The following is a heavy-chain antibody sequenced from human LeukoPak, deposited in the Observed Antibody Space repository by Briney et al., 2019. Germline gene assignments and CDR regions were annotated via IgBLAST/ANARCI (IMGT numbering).Heavy chain of an antibody. CDR1: GFTFSSYS. CDR2: ISSSSSYI. V-gene: IGHV3-21*01. D-gene: IGHD4-17*01. Sequence: GGSLRLSCAVSGFTFSSYSMNWVRQAPGKGLEWVSSISSSSSYIYYADSVKGRFTISRDNAKNSLYLQMNSLRAEDTAVYYCARDRLMTTVTTGWFDPWGQGTLVTVSS. CDR3: ARDRLMTTVTTGWFDP. J-gene: IGHJ5*02.